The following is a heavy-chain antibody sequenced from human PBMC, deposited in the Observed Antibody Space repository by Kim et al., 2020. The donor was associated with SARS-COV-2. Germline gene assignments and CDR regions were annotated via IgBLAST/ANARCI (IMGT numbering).Heavy chain of an antibody. D-gene: IGHD2-8*01. CDR3: AREEDDFCANSGYFDY. J-gene: IGHJ4*03. CDR2: IYSGGAE. V-gene: IGHV3-66*01. Sequence: GGSLRLSCAASGFTVSRNFMSWVRQAPGKGLEWVSVIYSGGAERYAESVKGRFTISRDYSKNTLYLQMNRLRVEDTAVYYCAREEDDFCANSGYFDYWG. CDR1: GFTVSRNF.